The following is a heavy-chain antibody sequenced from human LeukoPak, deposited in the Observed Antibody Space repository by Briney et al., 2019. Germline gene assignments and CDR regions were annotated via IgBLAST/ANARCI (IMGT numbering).Heavy chain of an antibody. CDR1: GGSFSGYY. J-gene: IGHJ4*02. CDR3: ARVGRVAVAAYFDY. Sequence: PSETLSLTCAVYGGSFSGYYWSWIRQHPGRGLEWIGYIYYSGSTYYNPSLKSRVTISVDTSKNQFSLKLSSVTAADTAVYYCARVGRVAVAAYFDYWGQGTLVTVSS. V-gene: IGHV4-31*11. D-gene: IGHD6-19*01. CDR2: IYYSGST.